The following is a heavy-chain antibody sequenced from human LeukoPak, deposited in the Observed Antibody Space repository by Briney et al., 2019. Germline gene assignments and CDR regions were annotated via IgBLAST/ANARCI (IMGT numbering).Heavy chain of an antibody. CDR2: IYYSGST. V-gene: IGHV4-59*08. D-gene: IGHD6-19*01. J-gene: IGHJ4*02. Sequence: PSETLSLTCTVSGAYISSYYWSWIRQPPGKGLEWIGYIYYSGSTNYNPSLKSRVTISVDTSKNQFSLKLSSVTAADTAVYYCARHGSGFDYWGQGTLVTVSS. CDR1: GAYISSYY. CDR3: ARHGSGFDY.